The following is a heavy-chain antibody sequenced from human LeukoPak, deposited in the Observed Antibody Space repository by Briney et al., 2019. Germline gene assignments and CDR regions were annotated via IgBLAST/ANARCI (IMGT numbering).Heavy chain of an antibody. V-gene: IGHV1-8*01. CDR3: ARGSLHCSSTSCYLGIYYYGMDV. J-gene: IGHJ6*02. CDR2: MNPNSGNT. CDR1: GYTFTSYD. Sequence: ASVKVSCKASGYTFTSYDINWVRQATGQGLGWMGWMNPNSGNTGYAQKFQGRVTMTRNTSISTAYMELSSLRSEDTAVYYCARGSLHCSSTSCYLGIYYYGMDVWGQGTTVTVSS. D-gene: IGHD2-2*01.